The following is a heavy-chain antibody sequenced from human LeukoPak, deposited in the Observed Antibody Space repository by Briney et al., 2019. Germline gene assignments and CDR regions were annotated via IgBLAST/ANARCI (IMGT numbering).Heavy chain of an antibody. CDR3: CKVVRGKNFFEN. CDR1: GFTLNNAW. D-gene: IGHD6-6*01. Sequence: PGGSLRLSCVASGFTLNNAWMSWVRQAPGKGLEWVGHIKGNNDGGTTDHAPPVKGRFTISRDDSKNTLSLQMNRLKTEDTAVYYCCKVVRGKNFFENWGQGTLVAVSS. CDR2: IKGNNDGGTT. V-gene: IGHV3-15*01. J-gene: IGHJ4*02.